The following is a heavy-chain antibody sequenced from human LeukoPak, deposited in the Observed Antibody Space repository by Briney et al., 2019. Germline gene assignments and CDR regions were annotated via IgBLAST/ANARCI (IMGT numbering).Heavy chain of an antibody. CDR1: GFTFSSYW. Sequence: GGSLRLSCAASGFTFSSYWMSWVRQAPGKGLEWVSAISGSGGSTYYADSVKGRFTISRDNSKNTLYLQMNSLRAEDTAVYYCAKGPGYCSSTSCSNWFDPWGQGTLVTVSS. V-gene: IGHV3-23*01. D-gene: IGHD2-2*01. CDR2: ISGSGGST. J-gene: IGHJ5*02. CDR3: AKGPGYCSSTSCSNWFDP.